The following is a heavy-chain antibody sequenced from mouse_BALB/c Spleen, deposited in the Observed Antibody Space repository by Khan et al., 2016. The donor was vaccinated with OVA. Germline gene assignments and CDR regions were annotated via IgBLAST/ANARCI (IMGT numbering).Heavy chain of an antibody. V-gene: IGHV5-17*02. CDR2: ISGDSNTI. Sequence: EVQLQESGGGLVQPGGSRKLSCAASGFTFNSYGMHWVRQAPEKGLEWVAYISGDSNTIYYADTVKGRFTISRDNPKNTLFLQMTSLMSEDTAMYYCATSYFYWYYFDYWGPGTTLTVS. CDR3: ATSYFYWYYFDY. CDR1: GFTFNSYG. J-gene: IGHJ2*01. D-gene: IGHD1-1*01.